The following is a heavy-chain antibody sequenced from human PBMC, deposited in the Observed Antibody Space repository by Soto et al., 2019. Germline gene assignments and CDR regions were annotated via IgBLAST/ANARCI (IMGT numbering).Heavy chain of an antibody. J-gene: IGHJ4*02. V-gene: IGHV1-69*12. D-gene: IGHD5-12*01. CDR1: GGTFSSYA. Sequence: QVQLVQSGAEVKKPGSSVKVSCKASGGTFSSYAISWVRQAPGQGLEWMGGIIPIFGTAHYAQKFQGRVTITADESTSTAYMELSSLRSEDTAVYYCAREGGYSGYAPKLFDYWGQGTLVTVSS. CDR3: AREGGYSGYAPKLFDY. CDR2: IIPIFGTA.